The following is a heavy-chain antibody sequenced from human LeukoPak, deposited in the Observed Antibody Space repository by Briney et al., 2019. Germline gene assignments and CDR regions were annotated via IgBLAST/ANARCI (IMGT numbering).Heavy chain of an antibody. J-gene: IGHJ6*03. CDR2: IIPIFGTA. Sequence: GASVKVSCKASGYTFTSYYMHWVRQAPGQGLEWMGRIIPIFGTANYAQKFQGRVTITTDESTSTAYMELSSLRSEDTAVYYCARDKDDYGDYYYYMDVWGKGTTVTVSS. D-gene: IGHD4-17*01. CDR3: ARDKDDYGDYYYYMDV. V-gene: IGHV1-69*05. CDR1: GYTFTSYY.